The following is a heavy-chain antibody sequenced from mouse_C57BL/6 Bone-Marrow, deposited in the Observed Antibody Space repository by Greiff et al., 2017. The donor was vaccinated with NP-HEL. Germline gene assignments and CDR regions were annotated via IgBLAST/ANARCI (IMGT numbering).Heavy chain of an antibody. CDR2: IFPGSGST. D-gene: IGHD1-1*01. V-gene: IGHV1-75*01. CDR3: ARHYYGSSPYYFDY. Sequence: VQLQESGPELVKPGASVKISCKASGYTFTDYYINWVKQRPGQGLEWIGWIFPGSGSTYYNEKFKGKATLTVDKSSSTAYMLLSSLTSEDSAVYFCARHYYGSSPYYFDYWGQGTTLTVSS. CDR1: GYTFTDYY. J-gene: IGHJ2*01.